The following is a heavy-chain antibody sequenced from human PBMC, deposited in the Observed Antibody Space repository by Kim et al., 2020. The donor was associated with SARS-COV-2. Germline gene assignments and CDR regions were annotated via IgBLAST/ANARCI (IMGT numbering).Heavy chain of an antibody. J-gene: IGHJ6*02. CDR2: ISSSGSTI. CDR3: ARCFHIYYYGMDV. V-gene: IGHV3-48*03. Sequence: GGSLRLSCAASGFTFSSYEMNWVRQAPGKGLEWVSYISSSGSTIYYADSVKGRFTISRDNAKNSLYLQMNSLRAEDTAVYYCARCFHIYYYGMDVWGQGTRVTVSS. D-gene: IGHD2-21*01. CDR1: GFTFSSYE.